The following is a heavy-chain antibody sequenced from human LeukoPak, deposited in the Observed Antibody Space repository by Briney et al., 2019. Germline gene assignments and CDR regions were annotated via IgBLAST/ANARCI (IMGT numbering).Heavy chain of an antibody. Sequence: SETLSLTCTVSGGSISSGDYYWSWIRQPPGKGLEWIGYIYYSGSTYYNPSLKSRVTISVDTSKNQFSLKLSSVTAADTAVYYCARGLGSSSWYFYDYWGQGTLVTVSS. J-gene: IGHJ4*02. CDR2: IYYSGST. CDR1: GGSISSGDYY. V-gene: IGHV4-30-4*01. D-gene: IGHD6-13*01. CDR3: ARGLGSSSWYFYDY.